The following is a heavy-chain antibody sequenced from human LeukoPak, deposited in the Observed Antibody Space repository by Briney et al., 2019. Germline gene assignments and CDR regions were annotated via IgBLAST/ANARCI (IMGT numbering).Heavy chain of an antibody. D-gene: IGHD1-14*01. V-gene: IGHV3-53*01. CDR2: IYSGGSP. Sequence: PGGSLRLSWAVPGFTISSNYMNWVRQAPGKGLEGVSVIYSGGSPFYPDSVKGRFTISRDNSKNTLYLQMNSLRPDDTAVYYCTGRIDYWGQGTLVTVSS. CDR3: TGRIDY. CDR1: GFTISSNY. J-gene: IGHJ4*02.